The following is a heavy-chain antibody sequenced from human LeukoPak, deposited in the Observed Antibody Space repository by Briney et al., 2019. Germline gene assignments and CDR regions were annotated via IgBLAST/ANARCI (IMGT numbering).Heavy chain of an antibody. CDR2: ISSSSSYI. Sequence: GGSLRLSCAASGFTFSSYSMNWVRQAPGKGLEWVSSISSSSSYIYYADSVKGRFTISRDNAKNSLYLQMNSLRAEDTAVYYCARVGIAAPLYYFDYWGQGTLVTVSS. D-gene: IGHD6-13*01. CDR3: ARVGIAAPLYYFDY. J-gene: IGHJ4*02. V-gene: IGHV3-21*01. CDR1: GFTFSSYS.